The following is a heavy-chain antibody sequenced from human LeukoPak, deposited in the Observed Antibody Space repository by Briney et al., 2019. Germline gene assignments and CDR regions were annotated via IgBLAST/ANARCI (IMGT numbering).Heavy chain of an antibody. CDR1: GYSFTNYW. J-gene: IGHJ4*02. CDR3: ARLTSSCSFDY. V-gene: IGHV5-51*01. CDR2: ISPDGSDT. Sequence: GESLKISCKASGYSFTNYWIGWVRQMPGKGLEWMGIISPDGSDTRYSPSFQGQVTISADKSITTAYLQWSSLKASDTAMYYCARLTSSCSFDYWGQGTLVTVSS. D-gene: IGHD6-13*01.